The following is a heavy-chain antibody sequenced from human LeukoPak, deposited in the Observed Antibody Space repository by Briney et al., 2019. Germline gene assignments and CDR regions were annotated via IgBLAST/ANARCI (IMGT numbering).Heavy chain of an antibody. CDR1: GGTFSSYA. Sequence: SVKVSCKASGGTFSSYAISWVRQAPGQGLEWMGGIIPIFGTANYAQKFQGRVTITADKSTSTAYMELSSLRSEDTAVYYCASPAAHCGGDCYVDYWGQGTLVTVSS. CDR3: ASPAAHCGGDCYVDY. D-gene: IGHD2-21*02. J-gene: IGHJ4*02. CDR2: IIPIFGTA. V-gene: IGHV1-69*06.